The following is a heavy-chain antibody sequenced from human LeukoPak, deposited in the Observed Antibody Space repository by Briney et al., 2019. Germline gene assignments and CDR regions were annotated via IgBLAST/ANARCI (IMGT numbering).Heavy chain of an antibody. CDR1: GFTFSYYG. CDR2: ISDDGSNE. D-gene: IGHD3-10*01. V-gene: IGHV3-30*18. Sequence: PGGSLRLSCAASGFTFSYYGMHWVRQAPGKGLECVAAISDDGSNEYYADSVKGRFTISRDNSKNTLYLQMNSLRAEDTAVYYCAKDLWFGEFLHYWGQGTLVTVSS. CDR3: AKDLWFGEFLHY. J-gene: IGHJ4*02.